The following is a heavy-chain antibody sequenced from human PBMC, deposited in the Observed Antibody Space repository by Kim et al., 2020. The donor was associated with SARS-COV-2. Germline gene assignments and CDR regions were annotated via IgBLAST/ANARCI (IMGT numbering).Heavy chain of an antibody. CDR3: AKIGPYYGSGSYLSYFDY. D-gene: IGHD3-10*01. J-gene: IGHJ4*02. V-gene: IGHV3-30*02. Sequence: KGRFSISRDNSKNTLYLQMNCLRAEGTAVYYCAKIGPYYGSGSYLSYFDYWGQGTLVTVSS.